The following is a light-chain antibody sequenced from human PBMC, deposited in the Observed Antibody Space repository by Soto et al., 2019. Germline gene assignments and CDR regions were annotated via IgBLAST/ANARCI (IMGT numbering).Light chain of an antibody. CDR1: QDIRND. CDR2: AAS. J-gene: IGKJ1*01. CDR3: LQDYNYPRT. V-gene: IGKV1-6*02. Sequence: AIQMTQSPSSLSASVGDRVTITCRASQDIRNDLGWYQQKPGKAPKIMINAASSLQSGVPSRFSGSGSGTDFTLTISSLQPEDFATYYCLQDYNYPRTFGQGTRVEVK.